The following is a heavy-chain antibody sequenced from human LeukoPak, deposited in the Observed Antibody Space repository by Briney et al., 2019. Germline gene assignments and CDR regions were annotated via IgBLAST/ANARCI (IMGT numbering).Heavy chain of an antibody. J-gene: IGHJ5*02. V-gene: IGHV1-69*04. CDR1: GGTFSSYA. Sequence: SVKVSCKASGGTFSSYAISWVRQAPGQGLEWMGRIIPILGIANYAQKFQGRVTITADKSTSTAYMELSSLRSEDTAVYYCARAMYCSSTSCYFWFDPWGQGTLVTVSS. CDR3: ARAMYCSSTSCYFWFDP. CDR2: IIPILGIA. D-gene: IGHD2-2*01.